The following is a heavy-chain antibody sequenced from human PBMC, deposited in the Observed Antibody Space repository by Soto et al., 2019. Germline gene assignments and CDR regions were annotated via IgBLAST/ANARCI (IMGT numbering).Heavy chain of an antibody. CDR1: GFTFSSYA. CDR3: AKDRVPAAQSAYRN. D-gene: IGHD2-2*01. Sequence: HPGGSLRLSCAASGFTFSSYAMSWVRQAPGKGLEWVSAISGSGGSTYYADSVKGRFTISRDNSKNTLYLQVNSLRDEDTAVYYCAKDRVPAAQSAYRNWGQGTLVTVSS. CDR2: ISGSGGST. J-gene: IGHJ4*01. V-gene: IGHV3-23*01.